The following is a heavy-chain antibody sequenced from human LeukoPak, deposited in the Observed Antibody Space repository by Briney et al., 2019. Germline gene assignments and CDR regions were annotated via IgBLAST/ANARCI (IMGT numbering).Heavy chain of an antibody. Sequence: ASVKVSCKASGYTFTGYYMHWVRQAPGQGLEWMGWINPNSGGTNYAQKFQGRVTMTRDTSTSTVYMELSSLRSEDTAVYYCAREAHCSGGSCYSENDYWGQGTLVTVSS. V-gene: IGHV1-2*02. CDR2: INPNSGGT. J-gene: IGHJ4*02. D-gene: IGHD2-15*01. CDR3: AREAHCSGGSCYSENDY. CDR1: GYTFTGYY.